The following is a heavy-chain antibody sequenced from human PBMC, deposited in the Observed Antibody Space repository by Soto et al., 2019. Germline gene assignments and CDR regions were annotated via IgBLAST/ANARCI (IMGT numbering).Heavy chain of an antibody. D-gene: IGHD3-22*01. CDR2: INPNSGST. J-gene: IGHJ4*02. CDR3: ARSPYSSGYYYAIDY. Sequence: ASVKVSCKASGYSLIMYYIHWMRQAPGQGLEWMGIINPNSGSTTYAQKFQGRVTMTRDTSTSTVYMDLSSLRSEDTAVYYCARSPYSSGYYYAIDYWGQGTQVTVS. CDR1: GYSLIMYY. V-gene: IGHV1-46*01.